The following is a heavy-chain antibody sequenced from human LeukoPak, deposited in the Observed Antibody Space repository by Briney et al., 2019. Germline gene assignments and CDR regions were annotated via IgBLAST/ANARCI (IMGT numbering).Heavy chain of an antibody. J-gene: IGHJ4*02. CDR2: IYTSGST. CDR1: GGSISSYY. D-gene: IGHD6-19*01. Sequence: TPSETLSLTCTVSGGSISSYYWSWIRQPAGKGLEWIGRIYTSGSTNYNPSLKTRVTMSVDTSKNQFSLKLSSVTAADTAVYYCARSAPGIAVAGVIDYWGQGTLVTVSS. CDR3: ARSAPGIAVAGVIDY. V-gene: IGHV4-4*07.